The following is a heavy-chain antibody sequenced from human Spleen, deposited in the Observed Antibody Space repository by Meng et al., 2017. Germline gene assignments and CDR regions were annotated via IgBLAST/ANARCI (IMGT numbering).Heavy chain of an antibody. Sequence: QLQLQESGSGLLKPSQTLSLTCTVSGGSISSGGYYWSWIRQHPGKGLEWIGYIYYSGSTYYNPSLKSRVIISVDTSKNQFSLKLSSVTAADTAVYYCVRQAPISGWPGTYIDWGQGTLVTVSS. D-gene: IGHD5-12*01. J-gene: IGHJ4*02. CDR3: VRQAPISGWPGTYID. CDR1: GGSISSGGYY. CDR2: IYYSGST. V-gene: IGHV4-31*03.